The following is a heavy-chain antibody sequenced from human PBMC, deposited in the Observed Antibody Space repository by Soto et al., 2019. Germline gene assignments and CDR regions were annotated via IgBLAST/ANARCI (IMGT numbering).Heavy chain of an antibody. CDR3: AREPSSLAAAGSAYGLDV. V-gene: IGHV1-46*01. D-gene: IGHD6-13*01. Sequence: QVHLVQSGAEVKKPGASVKVSCKASGYTFPSYYMHWVRQAPGQGLEWMGIINPNDDTTSYAQTFTGRIIRTRNTSTSTVYMQLSSLRSDDTAVYYCAREPSSLAAAGSAYGLDVWGQGTAVTVSS. J-gene: IGHJ6*02. CDR1: GYTFPSYY. CDR2: INPNDDTT.